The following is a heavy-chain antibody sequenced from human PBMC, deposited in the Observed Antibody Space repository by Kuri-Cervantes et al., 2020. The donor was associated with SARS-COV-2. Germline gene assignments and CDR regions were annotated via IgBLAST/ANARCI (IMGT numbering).Heavy chain of an antibody. CDR2: FDPEDGET. CDR1: GYTLTELS. V-gene: IGHV1-24*01. J-gene: IGHJ2*01. Sequence: AEVKVSCKVSGYTLTELSMHWVRQAPGKGLEWMGGFDPEDGETIYAQKFQGRVTMTEDTSTDTAYMELSRLRSEDTDVYYCATAYRGYHYWYFDLWGRGTLVTVSS. D-gene: IGHD3-22*01. CDR3: ATAYRGYHYWYFDL.